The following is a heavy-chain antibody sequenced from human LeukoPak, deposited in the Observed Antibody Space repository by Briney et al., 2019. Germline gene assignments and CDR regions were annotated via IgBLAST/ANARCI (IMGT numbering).Heavy chain of an antibody. V-gene: IGHV3-21*01. J-gene: IGHJ4*02. CDR1: GFTFSSYS. CDR2: ISSSSSYI. D-gene: IGHD5-12*01. CDR3: ARDQGYSGYDGEHDY. Sequence: GGSLRLSCAASGFTFSSYSMNWVRQAPGKGLEWVSSISSSSSYIYYADSVKGRFTISRDNAKNSLYLQMNSLRAEDTAVYYCARDQGYSGYDGEHDYWGQGTLVTVSS.